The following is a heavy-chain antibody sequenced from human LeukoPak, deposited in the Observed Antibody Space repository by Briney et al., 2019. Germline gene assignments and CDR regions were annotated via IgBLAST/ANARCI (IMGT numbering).Heavy chain of an antibody. CDR2: IYHSGST. Sequence: SETLSLTCAVSGGSISRGGYSWGGLGQPTGKGLEGIGYIYHSGSTYYNPSLKSRVTISVDRPKNQFSLKLSSVTAADTAVYYCARGGPGIAAAGKTIGWFDPWGQGTLVTVSS. CDR3: ARGGPGIAAAGKTIGWFDP. D-gene: IGHD6-13*01. V-gene: IGHV4-30-2*01. J-gene: IGHJ5*02. CDR1: GGSISRGGYS.